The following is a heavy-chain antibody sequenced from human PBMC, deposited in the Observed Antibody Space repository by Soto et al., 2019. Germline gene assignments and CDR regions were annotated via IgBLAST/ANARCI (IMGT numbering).Heavy chain of an antibody. J-gene: IGHJ5*02. Sequence: GGSLRLSCAASGFTCSSYGMQWVRQAPGKGLEWVAVIWYDGSNKYYADSVQGRFTISRDNSKNTLYLQMNSLRAGDTAVYYCARDSRYYDFWSGYYDNWFDPWGQGTLVTVSS. CDR2: IWYDGSNK. V-gene: IGHV3-33*01. D-gene: IGHD3-3*01. CDR3: ARDSRYYDFWSGYYDNWFDP. CDR1: GFTCSSYG.